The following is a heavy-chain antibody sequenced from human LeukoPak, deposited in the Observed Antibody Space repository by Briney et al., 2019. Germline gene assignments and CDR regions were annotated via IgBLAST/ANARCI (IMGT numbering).Heavy chain of an antibody. CDR1: GGSFSGYY. V-gene: IGHV4-34*01. CDR3: ARGGLRYFDWFPRY. CDR2: INHSGST. J-gene: IGHJ4*02. D-gene: IGHD3-9*01. Sequence: SETLSLTCAVYGGSFSGYYWSWLRQPPGKGLEWVGEINHSGSTNYNPSLKSRVTISVDTSKNQFSLKLSSVTAADTAVYYCARGGLRYFDWFPRYWGQGTLVTVSS.